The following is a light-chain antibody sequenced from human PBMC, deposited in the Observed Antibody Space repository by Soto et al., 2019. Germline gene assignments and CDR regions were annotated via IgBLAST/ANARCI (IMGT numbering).Light chain of an antibody. J-gene: IGLJ2*01. Sequence: QSVLTQPASVSGSPGQSITISCTGTSSDVGTYNFVSWYQHHPGRAPRLIISEVTTRPSGVSDRFSGSKSGNTASLTISGRQDEDEADYYCCSYTSSNTMLFVGGTKVTVL. CDR1: SSDVGTYNF. V-gene: IGLV2-14*01. CDR3: CSYTSSNTML. CDR2: EVT.